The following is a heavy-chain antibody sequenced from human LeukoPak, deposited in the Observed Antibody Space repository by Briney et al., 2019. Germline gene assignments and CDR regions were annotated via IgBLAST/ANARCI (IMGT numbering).Heavy chain of an antibody. J-gene: IGHJ5*02. CDR1: GGSISSSNW. Sequence: TSETLSLTCAVSGGSISSSNWWSWVRQPPGKGLEWIGEIYHSGSTNYNPSLKSRVTISVDKSKNQFSLKLSSVTAADTAVYYCASATRIAAAGTFDPWGQGTLVTVSP. CDR2: IYHSGST. CDR3: ASATRIAAAGTFDP. D-gene: IGHD6-13*01. V-gene: IGHV4-4*02.